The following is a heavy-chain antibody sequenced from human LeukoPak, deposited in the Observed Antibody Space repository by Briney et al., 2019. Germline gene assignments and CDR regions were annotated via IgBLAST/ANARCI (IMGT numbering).Heavy chain of an antibody. D-gene: IGHD2-2*01. Sequence: SETLSLTCTVSGGSISSSSYYWGWIRQPPGKGLEWIGYIYYSGSTNYNPSLKSRVTISVDTSKNQFSLKLSSVTAADTAVYYCARGVPAAADAFDIWGQGTMVTVSS. J-gene: IGHJ3*02. CDR2: IYYSGST. CDR3: ARGVPAAADAFDI. CDR1: GGSISSSSYY. V-gene: IGHV4-61*05.